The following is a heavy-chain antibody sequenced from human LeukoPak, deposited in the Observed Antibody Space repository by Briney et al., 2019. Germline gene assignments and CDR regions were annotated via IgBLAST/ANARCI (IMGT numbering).Heavy chain of an antibody. Sequence: PGGSLRLSCAASGLTVSINYMSWVRQAPGKGLEWVSLIYSDGTTYYADSVKGRFTISRDNSKNMLYLQMNSLSAEDTAIYFCARDGYTSNWPYYFDYWGQGTLVTVSS. CDR1: GLTVSINY. D-gene: IGHD6-13*01. J-gene: IGHJ4*02. V-gene: IGHV3-53*01. CDR2: IYSDGTT. CDR3: ARDGYTSNWPYYFDY.